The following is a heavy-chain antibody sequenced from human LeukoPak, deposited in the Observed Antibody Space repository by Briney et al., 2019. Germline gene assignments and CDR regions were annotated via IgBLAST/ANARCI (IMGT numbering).Heavy chain of an antibody. Sequence: GGSLRLSCVDSRFTFITYGMHWVRPAPGKGRERVAVILYDGVNKYYADSVKGRFTISRDNSKNTLYLQMNSLRAEDTAVYYCAKPQQIHFPYSDGIGVWGKGTTVTVSS. CDR2: ILYDGVNK. V-gene: IGHV3-30*18. CDR1: RFTFITYG. D-gene: IGHD2/OR15-2a*01. J-gene: IGHJ6*04. CDR3: AKPQQIHFPYSDGIGV.